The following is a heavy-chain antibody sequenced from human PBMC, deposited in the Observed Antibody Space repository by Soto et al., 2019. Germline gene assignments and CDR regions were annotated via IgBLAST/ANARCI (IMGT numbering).Heavy chain of an antibody. V-gene: IGHV1-69*12. D-gene: IGHD3-3*01. CDR3: ARSLVTIFGVPRGNWFDP. CDR2: IIPIFGTA. J-gene: IGHJ5*02. Sequence: QVQLVQSGAEVKKPGSSVKVSCKASGGTFSSYAISWVRQAPGQGLEWMGGIIPIFGTANYAQKFQGRVTITADXXTXTXXMELSSLRSEDTAVYYCARSLVTIFGVPRGNWFDPWCQGTLVTVSS. CDR1: GGTFSSYA.